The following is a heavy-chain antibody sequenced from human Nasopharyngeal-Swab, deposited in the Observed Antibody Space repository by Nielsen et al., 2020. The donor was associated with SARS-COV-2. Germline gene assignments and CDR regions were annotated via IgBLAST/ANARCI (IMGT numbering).Heavy chain of an antibody. CDR3: ARSYSSGWYRTIIDY. Sequence: SETPSLTFAVYGGSFSGFYWSWIRQPPGKGLEWIGEIDHSGSTNYNPSLKSRVTMSVDTSKNQFSLKLSSVTAADTAVYYCARSYSSGWYRTIIDYWGRGTLVTVSS. V-gene: IGHV4-34*01. J-gene: IGHJ4*02. D-gene: IGHD6-19*01. CDR2: IDHSGST. CDR1: GGSFSGFY.